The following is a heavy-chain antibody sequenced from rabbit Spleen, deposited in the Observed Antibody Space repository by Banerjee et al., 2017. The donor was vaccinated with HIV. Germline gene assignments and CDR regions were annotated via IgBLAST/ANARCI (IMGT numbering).Heavy chain of an antibody. D-gene: IGHD8-1*01. CDR3: AISYPGSSYGFNL. Sequence: SLEESGGDLVKPGASLTLTCTASGFDLSNYYYMCWVRQAPGKGLEWIACIYTGSGSTYYASWAKGRFSISETSSTTVTLQMTRLTAADTATYFCAISYPGSSYGFNLWGPGTLVTVS. V-gene: IGHV1S40*01. CDR1: GFDLSNYYY. J-gene: IGHJ4*01. CDR2: IYTGSGST.